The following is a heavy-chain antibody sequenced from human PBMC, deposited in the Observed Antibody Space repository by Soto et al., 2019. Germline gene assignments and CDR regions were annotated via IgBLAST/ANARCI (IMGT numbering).Heavy chain of an antibody. Sequence: QVQLVESGGGVVQPGRSLRLSCAASGFTFSGYGMHWVRQAPGKGLEWVAVISYDGSNKNYADSVKGRFTISRDNSKNTLYLQMNSLRAEDTAIYYCAKEGTHCSGGSCYHIDYWGQGTLVTVSS. V-gene: IGHV3-30*18. CDR3: AKEGTHCSGGSCYHIDY. D-gene: IGHD2-15*01. CDR2: ISYDGSNK. J-gene: IGHJ4*02. CDR1: GFTFSGYG.